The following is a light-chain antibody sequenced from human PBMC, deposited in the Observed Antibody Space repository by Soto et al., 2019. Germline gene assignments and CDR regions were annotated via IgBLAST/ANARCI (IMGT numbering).Light chain of an antibody. V-gene: IGLV1-40*01. CDR1: SSNIGAGYD. CDR3: QSYDSSLSGFDV. J-gene: IGLJ1*01. CDR2: GNS. Sequence: QSVLTQPPSVSGAPGQRVTISCTGSSSNIGAGYDVHWYQQLPGTAPKLLIYGNSNRPSGVPDRFSGSKSGTSASLAITGLQAEDEADDYCQSYDSSLSGFDVFGTGTKVTVL.